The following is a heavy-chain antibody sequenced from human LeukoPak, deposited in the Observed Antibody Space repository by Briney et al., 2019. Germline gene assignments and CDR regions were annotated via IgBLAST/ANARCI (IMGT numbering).Heavy chain of an antibody. CDR2: IFPGDSDT. D-gene: IGHD2-2*01. V-gene: IGHV5-51*01. CDR3: ARLRVVGTSYIDY. CDR1: GYDFSNYW. Sequence: GESLKISCNGSGYDFSNYWIGWVRQLAGKGVEWMGIIFPGDSDTKYSPSFQDQVTISADKSIITAYLHWSSLKASDTAMYYCARLRVVGTSYIDYWGQGTLVTVSS. J-gene: IGHJ4*02.